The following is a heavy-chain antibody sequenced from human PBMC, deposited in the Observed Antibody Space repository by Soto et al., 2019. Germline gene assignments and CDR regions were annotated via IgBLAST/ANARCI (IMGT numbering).Heavy chain of an antibody. V-gene: IGHV2-5*02. J-gene: IGHJ4*02. CDR3: AHRVLRSVFGLVTTTAIYFDF. CDR1: GFSLTTSGVG. Sequence: QITLNESGPTQVKPRQTLTLTCTFSGFSLTTSGVGVGWIRQSPGKAPEWLALIYWDDDKRYSPSLKSRLTIPQDTSKNQVVPTMADLDPAATATYYCAHRVLRSVFGLVTTTAIYFDFWGQGTPVAVSS. D-gene: IGHD3-3*01. CDR2: IYWDDDK.